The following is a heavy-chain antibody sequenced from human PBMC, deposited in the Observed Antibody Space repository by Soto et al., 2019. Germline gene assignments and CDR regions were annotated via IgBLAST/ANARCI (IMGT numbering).Heavy chain of an antibody. V-gene: IGHV3-9*01. CDR2: ISWNSGDI. Sequence: EVQLVESGGGLVQPGRSLRLSCAASGFTFDDYARHWVRQVPGKGLEWVSGISWNSGDIGYADSVKGRFTISRDNAKNSLYLQMNSLRAEDTALYYCAEGGSGAVAGRTDYWGQGALVTVSS. D-gene: IGHD6-19*01. CDR3: AEGGSGAVAGRTDY. J-gene: IGHJ4*02. CDR1: GFTFDDYA.